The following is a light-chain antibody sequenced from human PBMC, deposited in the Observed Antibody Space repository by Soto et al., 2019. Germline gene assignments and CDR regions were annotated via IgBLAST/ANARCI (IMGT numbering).Light chain of an antibody. CDR3: QQDGSSRSWT. CDR2: DAS. Sequence: LTQCPATLSLTPEERGTLSCRVIQPVNTSLAWYQQKPGQAPRLLIYDASNRATGFSARFSGSASGIYFPLTPTGPEPQDFAVYSCQQDGSSRSWTFGQGTKVDIK. J-gene: IGKJ1*01. CDR1: QPVNTS. V-gene: IGKV3-11*01.